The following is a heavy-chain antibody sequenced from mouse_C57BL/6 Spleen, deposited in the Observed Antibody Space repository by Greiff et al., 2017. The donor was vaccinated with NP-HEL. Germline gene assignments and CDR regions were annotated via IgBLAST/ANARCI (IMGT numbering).Heavy chain of an antibody. CDR2: ISYDGSN. J-gene: IGHJ4*01. Sequence: EVQRVESGPGLVKPSQSLSLTCSVTGYSITSGYYWNWIRQFPGNKLEWMGYISYDGSNNYNPSLKNRISITRDTSKNQFFLKLNSVTTEDTATYYCARVGDLYAMDYWGQGTSVTVSS. V-gene: IGHV3-6*01. CDR3: ARVGDLYAMDY. CDR1: GYSITSGYY.